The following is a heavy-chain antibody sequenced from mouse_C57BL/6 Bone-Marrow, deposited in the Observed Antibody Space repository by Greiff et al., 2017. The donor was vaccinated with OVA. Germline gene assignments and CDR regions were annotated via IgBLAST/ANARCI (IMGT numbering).Heavy chain of an antibody. J-gene: IGHJ1*03. CDR1: GYTFTSYW. D-gene: IGHD1-1*01. CDR3: ARGITTVVARYFDV. V-gene: IGHV1-59*01. CDR2: IDPSDSYT. Sequence: QVQLQQPGAELVRPGTSVKLSCKASGYTFTSYWMHWVKQRPGQGLEWIGVIDPSDSYTNYNQKFKGKATLTVDTPSSTAYMQLSSLTSEDAAVYYCARGITTVVARYFDVWGTGTTVTVSS.